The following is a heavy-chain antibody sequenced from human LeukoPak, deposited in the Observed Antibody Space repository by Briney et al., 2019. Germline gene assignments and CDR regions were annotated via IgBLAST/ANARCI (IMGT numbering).Heavy chain of an antibody. D-gene: IGHD5-18*01. CDR3: ARILGYSYGYYFDY. Sequence: SGPALVKPTQTLTLTCTFPGFSLSTSGMCVSCIRQLPGKALEWLARSDWYDDKYYSTSLKTTLTISPATSKNQVVLIMTNMDPVDTATYYCARILGYSYGYYFDYWGQGTLVTVSS. CDR1: GFSLSTSGMC. J-gene: IGHJ4*02. CDR2: SDWYDDK. V-gene: IGHV2-70*11.